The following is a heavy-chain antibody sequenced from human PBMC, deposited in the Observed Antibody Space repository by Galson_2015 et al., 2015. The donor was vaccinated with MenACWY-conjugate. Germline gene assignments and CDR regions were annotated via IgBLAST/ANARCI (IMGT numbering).Heavy chain of an antibody. Sequence: SLRLSCAASGFTFSTYSMHWVRQAPGKGLEWVAVISDHGTYTYYADSVKGRFTISRDNSKNTVYLQINSLRVEDTALFYCARISVPMSRTGYRGFGYYGMDVWGQGTTVTVSS. V-gene: IGHV3-30*04. D-gene: IGHD5-12*01. CDR2: ISDHGTYT. J-gene: IGHJ6*02. CDR1: GFTFSTYS. CDR3: ARISVPMSRTGYRGFGYYGMDV.